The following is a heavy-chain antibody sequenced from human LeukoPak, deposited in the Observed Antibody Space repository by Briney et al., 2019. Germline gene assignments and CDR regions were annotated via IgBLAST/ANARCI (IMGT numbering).Heavy chain of an antibody. J-gene: IGHJ5*02. CDR3: ARSPGVVETWFDL. CDR2: LSTSTTFI. Sequence: PGGSLRLSCAASGFTFTDYYMSWIRQAPGKGLEWVSYLSTSTTFINYAHSVRGRFTISRDNAKNSLYLQMNSLRAEDTAVYYCARSPGVVETWFDLWGQGTLVTVSS. V-gene: IGHV3-11*03. D-gene: IGHD2-21*01. CDR1: GFTFTDYY.